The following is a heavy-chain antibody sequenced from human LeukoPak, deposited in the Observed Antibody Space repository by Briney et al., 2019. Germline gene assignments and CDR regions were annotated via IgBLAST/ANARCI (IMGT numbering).Heavy chain of an antibody. J-gene: IGHJ4*02. V-gene: IGHV1-8*01. CDR2: MNPNSGNT. Sequence: ASVKVSCKASGYTFTSYDINWVRQATGQGLEWMGWMNPNSGNTGYAQKFQGRVTMTRNTSISTAYMELSSLRSEDTAVYYCARRMTTVTTEIESFDYWGQGTLVTVSS. CDR1: GYTFTSYD. CDR3: ARRMTTVTTEIESFDY. D-gene: IGHD4-17*01.